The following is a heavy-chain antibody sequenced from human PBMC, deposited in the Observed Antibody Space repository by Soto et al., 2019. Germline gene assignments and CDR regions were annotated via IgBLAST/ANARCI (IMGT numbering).Heavy chain of an antibody. J-gene: IGHJ5*02. CDR2: ISSSSSYI. CDR3: ARAPGVVVPAAILGSSWFDP. CDR1: GFTFSSYS. D-gene: IGHD2-2*02. V-gene: IGHV3-21*01. Sequence: NPGGSLRLSCAASGFTFSSYSMNWVRQAPGKGLEWVSSISSSSSYIYYADSVKGRFTISRDNAKNSLYLQMNSLRAEDTAVYYCARAPGVVVPAAILGSSWFDPWGQGTLVTVSS.